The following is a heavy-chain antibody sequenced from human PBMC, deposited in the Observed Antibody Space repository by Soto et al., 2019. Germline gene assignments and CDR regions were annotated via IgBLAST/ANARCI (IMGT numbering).Heavy chain of an antibody. CDR1: GFTFSSYG. CDR2: ISFDGSKT. CDR3: AKDEVRVLVVGRDYYGMDV. J-gene: IGHJ6*02. Sequence: QVQLVESGGGVVQPGRSLRLSCEASGFTFSSYGMHWVRQAPGKGLEWVAVISFDGSKTYYADSVKGRFTISRDNSKXXLXXQMNSLRAEDTAVYYWAKDEVRVLVVGRDYYGMDVWGQGTTVTVSS. D-gene: IGHD2-8*02. V-gene: IGHV3-30*18.